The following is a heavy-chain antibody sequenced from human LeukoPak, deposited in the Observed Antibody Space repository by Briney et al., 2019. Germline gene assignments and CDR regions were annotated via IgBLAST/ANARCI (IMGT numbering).Heavy chain of an antibody. CDR2: ISSNGGST. D-gene: IGHD3-10*01. Sequence: GGSLRLSCAASGFTFSSYAMHWVRQAPGEGLEYVSAISSNGGSTYYANSVKGRFTISRDNSKNTLYLQMGSLRAEDMAVYYCARLIFGWFDPWGQGTLVTVSS. V-gene: IGHV3-64*01. CDR3: ARLIFGWFDP. CDR1: GFTFSSYA. J-gene: IGHJ5*02.